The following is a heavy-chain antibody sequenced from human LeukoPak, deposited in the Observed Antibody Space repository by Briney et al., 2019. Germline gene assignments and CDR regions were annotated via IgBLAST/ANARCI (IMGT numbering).Heavy chain of an antibody. V-gene: IGHV1-8*03. CDR1: GYTFTSYD. CDR2: MNPNSGNT. J-gene: IGHJ5*02. Sequence: GASVKVSCKASGYTFTSYDINWVRQATGQGLEWMGWMNPNSGNTGYAQKFQGRVTITRNTSISTAYMELSSLRSEDTAVYYCARTRGPYGDWFDPWGQGTLVTVPS. CDR3: ARTRGPYGDWFDP. D-gene: IGHD3-10*01.